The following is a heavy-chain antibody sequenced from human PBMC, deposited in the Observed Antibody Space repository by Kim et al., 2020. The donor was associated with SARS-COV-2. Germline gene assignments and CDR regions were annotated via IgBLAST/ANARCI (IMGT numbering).Heavy chain of an antibody. Sequence: GGSLGLSCAASGFNIRDFAMSWVRQGPGKGLEWVSAVSGGGARTYYADSVKGRFTISRDTSKNTLHLEMSSLRAEDTAVYYCAKDVKESSSWYTVGYWGQGTLVAVSS. J-gene: IGHJ4*02. CDR3: AKDVKESSSWYTVGY. D-gene: IGHD6-13*01. CDR1: GFNIRDFA. V-gene: IGHV3-23*01. CDR2: VSGGGART.